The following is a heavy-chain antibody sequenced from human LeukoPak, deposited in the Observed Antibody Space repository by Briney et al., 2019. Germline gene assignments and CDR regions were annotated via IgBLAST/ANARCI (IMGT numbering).Heavy chain of an antibody. CDR3: ARDLGDNYDFWSGSF. CDR1: GFTVSSNY. CDR2: IYSGGST. Sequence: PGGSLRLSCAASGFTVSSNYMSWVRQAPGKGLEWVSVIYSGGSTYYADSVKGRFTISRDNSKNTLYLQMNSLRAEDTAVYYCARDLGDNYDFWSGSFWGQGILVTVSS. D-gene: IGHD3-3*01. V-gene: IGHV3-66*01. J-gene: IGHJ4*02.